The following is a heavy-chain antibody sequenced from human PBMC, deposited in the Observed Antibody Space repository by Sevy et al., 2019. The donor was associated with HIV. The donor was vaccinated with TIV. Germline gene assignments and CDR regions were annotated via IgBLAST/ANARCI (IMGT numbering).Heavy chain of an antibody. CDR1: GFSVSNSY. D-gene: IGHD3-22*01. V-gene: IGHV3-53*01. CDR2: IYSGDST. Sequence: GGSLRLSCAASGFSVSNSYMSWVRQAPGKGLQWVSVIYSGDSTYYTDSVKGRFTISRDNSKKTLYLQMNSLRAEDTAVYYCASLSVYYYDSSGYYTTGHAFDIWGQGTMVTVSS. J-gene: IGHJ3*02. CDR3: ASLSVYYYDSSGYYTTGHAFDI.